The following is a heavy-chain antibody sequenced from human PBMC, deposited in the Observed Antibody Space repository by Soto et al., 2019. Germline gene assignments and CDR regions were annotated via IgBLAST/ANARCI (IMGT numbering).Heavy chain of an antibody. CDR3: ASTPGIAEAGTSRNRFAP. J-gene: IGHJ5*02. V-gene: IGHV1-8*01. CDR2: MNPNSGNT. CDR1: GYTFTSYD. Sequence: SVQVSCKASGYTFTSYDINWVRQATGQGLEWMGWMNPNSGNTGYAQKFQGRVTMTRNTSISTAYMELSSLRSEDTAVYYSASTPGIAEAGTSRNRFAPWGQGTLVTVSS. D-gene: IGHD6-13*01.